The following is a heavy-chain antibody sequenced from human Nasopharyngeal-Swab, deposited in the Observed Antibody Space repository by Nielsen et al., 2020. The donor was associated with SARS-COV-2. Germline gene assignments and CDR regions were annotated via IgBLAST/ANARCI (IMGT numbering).Heavy chain of an antibody. CDR1: GFTFSSYG. Sequence: GESLKISRAASGFTFSSYGMHWVRQAPGKGLEWVAVISYDGSNKYYADSVKGRFTISRDNSKNTLYLQMNSLRAEDTAVYYCAGYCSSTSCSRNYYYYYMDVWGKGTTVTVSS. CDR3: AGYCSSTSCSRNYYYYYMDV. V-gene: IGHV3-30*03. J-gene: IGHJ6*03. CDR2: ISYDGSNK. D-gene: IGHD2-2*01.